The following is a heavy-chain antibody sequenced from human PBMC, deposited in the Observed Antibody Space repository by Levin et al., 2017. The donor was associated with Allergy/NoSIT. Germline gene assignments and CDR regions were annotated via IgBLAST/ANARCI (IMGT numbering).Heavy chain of an antibody. CDR2: INSDGSST. V-gene: IGHV3-74*01. J-gene: IGHJ4*02. CDR3: STGYSSGWYAGGVDY. Sequence: GGSLRLSCAASGFPFSSYWMHWVRQAPGKGLVWISRINSDGSSTSYADSVKGRFTTSRDNAKNTLYLQMNSLRAEDTAVYYCSTGYSSGWYAGGVDYWGQGSLVTVSS. CDR1: GFPFSSYW. D-gene: IGHD6-19*01.